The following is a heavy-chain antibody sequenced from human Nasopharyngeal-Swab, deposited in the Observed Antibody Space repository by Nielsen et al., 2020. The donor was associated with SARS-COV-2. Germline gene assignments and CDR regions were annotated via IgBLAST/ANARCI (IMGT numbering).Heavy chain of an antibody. J-gene: IGHJ4*02. CDR3: ARGYQLIRGFDY. V-gene: IGHV2-5*02. D-gene: IGHD2-2*01. CDR2: VHWDDEK. Sequence: RQAPGKALEWLALVHWDDEKRYSPSLKSRLAITKDTSKNQVVLTMTNVDPVDTATYYCARGYQLIRGFDYWGQGTLVTVSS.